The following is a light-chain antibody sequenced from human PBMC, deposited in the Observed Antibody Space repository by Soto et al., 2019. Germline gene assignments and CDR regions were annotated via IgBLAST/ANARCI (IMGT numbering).Light chain of an antibody. V-gene: IGKV3-20*01. CDR1: QTFSGSY. J-gene: IGKJ3*01. Sequence: EIVLTQSPGTLSLSPGERDTLSCRASQTFSGSYLAWYQQKPGQAPRLLIYGASSRATGIPDRFSGGGSGTDFSLTISKLEPEDFAVYYCQQYGSSLFTFGPGTKVDFK. CDR3: QQYGSSLFT. CDR2: GAS.